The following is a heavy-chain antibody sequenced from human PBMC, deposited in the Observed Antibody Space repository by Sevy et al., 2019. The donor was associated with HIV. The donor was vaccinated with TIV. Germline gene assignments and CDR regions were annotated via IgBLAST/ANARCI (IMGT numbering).Heavy chain of an antibody. V-gene: IGHV1-24*01. CDR3: ATATGTTRTVDYFDY. CDR1: GYTLTELS. CDR2: FDPEDGET. J-gene: IGHJ4*02. D-gene: IGHD1-1*01. Sequence: ASVKVSCKVCGYTLTELSMHWVRQAPGKGLEWMGGFDPEDGETIYAQKFQGRVTMTEDTSTDTAYMELSSLRSEDTAVYYCATATGTTRTVDYFDYWGQGTLVTVSS.